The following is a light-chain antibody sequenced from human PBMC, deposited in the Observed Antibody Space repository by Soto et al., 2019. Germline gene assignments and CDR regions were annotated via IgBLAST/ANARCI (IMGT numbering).Light chain of an antibody. CDR3: ASWDDSLSGYV. J-gene: IGLJ1*01. Sequence: QSALTQPPSASGTPGQRVTISCSGSSFNFGTNLVYWYQQLPGTAPKVLIYRNNQRPSGVPDRFSGAKSGPSASLAISGLRSEDEADYYCASWDDSLSGYVFGTGTKVTVL. V-gene: IGLV1-47*01. CDR2: RNN. CDR1: SFNFGTNL.